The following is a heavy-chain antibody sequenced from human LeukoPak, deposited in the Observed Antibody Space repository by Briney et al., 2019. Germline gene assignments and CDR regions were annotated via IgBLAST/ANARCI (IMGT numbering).Heavy chain of an antibody. D-gene: IGHD2-2*02. CDR1: GGPFSGYY. CDR3: ARGLYCSSTSCYTGWFDP. Sequence: KTSETLSLTCAVYGGPFSGYYWSWIRQPPGKGLEWIGEINHGGSTNYNPSLKSRVTISVDTSKNQFSLKLSSVTAADTAVYYCARGLYCSSTSCYTGWFDPWGQGTLVTVSS. J-gene: IGHJ5*02. V-gene: IGHV4-34*01. CDR2: INHGGST.